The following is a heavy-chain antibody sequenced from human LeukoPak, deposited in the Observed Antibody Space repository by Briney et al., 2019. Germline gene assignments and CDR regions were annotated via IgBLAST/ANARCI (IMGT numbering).Heavy chain of an antibody. CDR1: GYPFTSYD. D-gene: IGHD6-6*01. J-gene: IGHJ4*02. V-gene: IGHV1-8*01. CDR3: ADLARPLDY. CDR2: MNPNSGTT. Sequence: ASVKVSCRASGYPFTSYDINWVRQATGQGLEWMGSMNPNSGTTGYAQKFQGRVTMTRNTSISTAYMELSSLRSEDTAVYYCADLARPLDYWGQGALVTVSS.